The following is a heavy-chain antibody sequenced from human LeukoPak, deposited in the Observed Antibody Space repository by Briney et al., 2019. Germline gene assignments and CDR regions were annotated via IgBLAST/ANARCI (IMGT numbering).Heavy chain of an antibody. Sequence: ASVKVSCKASGYTFTSYGISWVRQAPGQGLEWMGWISAYNDNTNYAQKLQGRVTMTTDTSTSTVYMELRSLRSDDTAVYYCVRSAYEILTGYYRYWGQGTLVTVSS. CDR3: VRSAYEILTGYYRY. D-gene: IGHD3-9*01. J-gene: IGHJ4*02. CDR1: GYTFTSYG. V-gene: IGHV1-18*01. CDR2: ISAYNDNT.